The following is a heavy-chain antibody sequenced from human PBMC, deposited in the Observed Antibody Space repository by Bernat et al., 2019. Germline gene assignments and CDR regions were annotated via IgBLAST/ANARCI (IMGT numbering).Heavy chain of an antibody. J-gene: IGHJ3*02. Sequence: EVQLAESGVGLVQPGGSLKLSCAASGPTFSDSTMQWVRQASGKGLEWVGRIKSKTDGGTTDYAAQVQGRFTISRDDSKNRLYLQMNSLKTEDTAVYYCTTNWVRLLPLDAFDIWGQGTMVGVSS. V-gene: IGHV3-15*01. CDR3: TTNWVRLLPLDAFDI. D-gene: IGHD2-15*01. CDR2: IKSKTDGGTT. CDR1: GPTFSDST.